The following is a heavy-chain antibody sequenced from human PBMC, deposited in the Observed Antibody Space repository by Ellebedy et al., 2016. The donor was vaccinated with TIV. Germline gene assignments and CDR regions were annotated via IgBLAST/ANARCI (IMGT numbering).Heavy chain of an antibody. J-gene: IGHJ4*02. Sequence: GESLKISCAASGFTFSSYAMHWVRQATGEGLEWVSAIGTAGDTYYAGSVKGRFTISRENAKNSLYLQMNSLRAGDTAVYYCARASMGLDYWGQGALVTVSS. CDR3: ARASMGLDY. CDR2: IGTAGDT. V-gene: IGHV3-13*01. D-gene: IGHD2/OR15-2a*01. CDR1: GFTFSSYA.